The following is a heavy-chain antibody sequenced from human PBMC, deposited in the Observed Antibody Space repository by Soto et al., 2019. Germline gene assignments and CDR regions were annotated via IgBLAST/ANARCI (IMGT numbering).Heavy chain of an antibody. CDR1: GFTFSTYG. D-gene: IGHD4-17*01. V-gene: IGHV3-30*18. CDR3: AKTVTGFDY. CDR2: VSYDGNDK. Sequence: QVRLVESGGGVVQPGRSLRLSCAASGFTFSTYGMNWVRQAPGKGLEWVAVVSYDGNDKYYADSVKGRFTISRDNSKNTLYLQMNSLRAEDTAVYYCAKTVTGFDYWGQGTLVTVSS. J-gene: IGHJ4*02.